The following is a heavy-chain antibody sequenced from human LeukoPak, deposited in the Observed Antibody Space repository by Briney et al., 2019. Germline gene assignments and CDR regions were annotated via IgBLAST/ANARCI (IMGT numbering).Heavy chain of an antibody. J-gene: IGHJ4*02. CDR1: GFTFSSYW. CDR3: ARETSGSNDY. D-gene: IGHD5-12*01. CDR2: INSDGSST. Sequence: PGGSLRLSCAASGFTFSSYWMHWVRHPPGKGLVWVARINSDGSSTSYADSVKGRLTISRDNAKNTLYLQMNSLRAEDTAVYYCARETSGSNDYWGQGTLVTVSP. V-gene: IGHV3-74*01.